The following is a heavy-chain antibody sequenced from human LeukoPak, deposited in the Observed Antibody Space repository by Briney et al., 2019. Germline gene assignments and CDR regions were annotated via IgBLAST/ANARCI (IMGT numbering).Heavy chain of an antibody. J-gene: IGHJ3*02. CDR2: LSVSGTTI. CDR1: GFTFSSYE. CDR3: ARDTYFGSGDDAFDI. D-gene: IGHD3-10*01. Sequence: GGSLRLSCAASGFTFSSYEMIWLRPAPGMGRVGVSYLSVSGTTIYYAYHVKGRFTITRDNAQNSLYLQMNSLRAEDTAFYYCARDTYFGSGDDAFDIWGQGKMVTVSS. V-gene: IGHV3-48*03.